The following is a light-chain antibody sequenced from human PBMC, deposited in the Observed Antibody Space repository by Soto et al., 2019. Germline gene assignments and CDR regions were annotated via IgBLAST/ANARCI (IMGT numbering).Light chain of an antibody. CDR2: GAS. J-gene: IGKJ5*01. CDR3: QQYNSWPPIT. V-gene: IGKV3-15*01. Sequence: EIVMTQSPATLSVPPGDGTTLSCRPSQSGRTKLAWYQQKVGQAPRLLIYGASTRATGVPDRFSGSGSGTEVTLTISSLQTEDFAVYDCQQYNSWPPITFGQGTRLEIK. CDR1: QSGRTK.